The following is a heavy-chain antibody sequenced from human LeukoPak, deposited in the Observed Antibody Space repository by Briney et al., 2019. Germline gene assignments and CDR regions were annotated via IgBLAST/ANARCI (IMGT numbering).Heavy chain of an antibody. CDR2: ISGSGTTI. D-gene: IGHD3-3*01. CDR3: ARLWSGYYYLDY. J-gene: IGHJ4*02. Sequence: GGSLRLSCAASGFTFSIYEMNWVRQAPGKGLEWVSYISGSGTTIYYADSVKGRFTISRDNAENSLHLQMNCLTAEDTAVYYCARLWSGYYYLDYWGQGTLVTVSS. CDR1: GFTFSIYE. V-gene: IGHV3-48*03.